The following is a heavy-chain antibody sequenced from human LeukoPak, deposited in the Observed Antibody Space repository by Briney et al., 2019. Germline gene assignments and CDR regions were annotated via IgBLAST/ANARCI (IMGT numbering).Heavy chain of an antibody. D-gene: IGHD3-22*01. Sequence: GESLNISRKGSGYSFTSYWIGWVRQMPGKGLEGMGVIYPGDSDTRYSPSLQGQVTISADKSISTAYLQWSSLKASDTAMYYCARRDSSGYYSYYFDYWGQGALVTVSS. V-gene: IGHV5-51*01. CDR3: ARRDSSGYYSYYFDY. CDR2: IYPGDSDT. CDR1: GYSFTSYW. J-gene: IGHJ4*02.